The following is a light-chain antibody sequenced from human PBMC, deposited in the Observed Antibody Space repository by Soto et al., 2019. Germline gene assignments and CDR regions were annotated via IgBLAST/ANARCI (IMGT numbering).Light chain of an antibody. CDR2: GAS. CDR1: QSVSSSY. Sequence: EIVLTQSPGTLSLSPGERATLSCRASQSVSSSYLAWYQQKPGQAPRLLIYGASSRATGIPDRFSGSRSGTDFTLTISRLEPEDFAVYYCQQFGSSPLCTFGPGTKVDVK. CDR3: QQFGSSPLCT. V-gene: IGKV3-20*01. J-gene: IGKJ3*01.